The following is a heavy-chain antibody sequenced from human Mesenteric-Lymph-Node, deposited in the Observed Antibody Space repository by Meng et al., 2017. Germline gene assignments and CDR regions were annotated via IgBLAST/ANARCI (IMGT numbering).Heavy chain of an antibody. J-gene: IGHJ4*02. CDR1: GFTFSSYA. CDR2: ISYDGSNK. Sequence: GESLKISCAASGFTFSSYAMHWVRQAPGKGLEWVAVISYDGSNKYYADSVKGRFTISRDNSKNALYLQMNSLRAEDTAVYYCAKRIAVAGTRRAYYFDYWGQGTLVTVSS. V-gene: IGHV3-30*04. D-gene: IGHD6-19*01. CDR3: AKRIAVAGTRRAYYFDY.